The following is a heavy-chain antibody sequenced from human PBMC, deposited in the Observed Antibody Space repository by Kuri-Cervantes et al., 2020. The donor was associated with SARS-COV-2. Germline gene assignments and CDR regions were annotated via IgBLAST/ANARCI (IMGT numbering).Heavy chain of an antibody. CDR2: IYYSGST. Sequence: SETLSLTCTVSGGSISSSSYYWGWIRQPPGKGLECIGSIYYSGSTYYNPSLKSRVTISVDTSKNQFSLKLSSVTSADTAVYYCARTSGYYSDYFDYWGQGTLVTVSS. J-gene: IGHJ4*02. CDR1: GGSISSSSYY. V-gene: IGHV4-39*01. CDR3: ARTSGYYSDYFDY. D-gene: IGHD3-22*01.